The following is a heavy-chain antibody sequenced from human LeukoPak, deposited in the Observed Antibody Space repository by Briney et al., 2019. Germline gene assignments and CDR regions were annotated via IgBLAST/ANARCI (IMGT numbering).Heavy chain of an antibody. CDR3: ARPPRGYSCGFDY. J-gene: IGHJ4*02. CDR2: INHSGST. D-gene: IGHD5-18*01. V-gene: IGHV4-34*01. Sequence: SETLSLTCAVYGGSFSGYYWSWIRQPPGKGLEWIGEINHSGSTNYNPSLKSRVTISVDTSKNQFSLKLSSVTAADTAVYYCARPPRGYSCGFDYWGQGTLVTVSS. CDR1: GGSFSGYY.